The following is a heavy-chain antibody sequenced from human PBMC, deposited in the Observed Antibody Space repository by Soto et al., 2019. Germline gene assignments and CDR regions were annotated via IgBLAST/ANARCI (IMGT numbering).Heavy chain of an antibody. D-gene: IGHD3-3*02. J-gene: IGHJ5*02. CDR3: ARLGAFFPPLHP. Sequence: QVQLQESGPGLVKPSETLSLNCAVSGASFSPNYWAWIRQPPGKGLEWIGYIYYGGTTTYNPSLRARVANSLEAAKGQVSLRLSPVAASDPAVYYCARLGAFFPPLHPWGQGTLGTVSS. CDR2: IYYGGTT. CDR1: GASFSPNY. V-gene: IGHV4-59*08.